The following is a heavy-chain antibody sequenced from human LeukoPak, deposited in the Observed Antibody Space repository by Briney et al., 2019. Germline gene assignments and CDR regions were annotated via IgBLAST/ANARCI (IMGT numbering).Heavy chain of an antibody. V-gene: IGHV3-21*01. D-gene: IGHD2-21*01. CDR1: GFTFSSYS. Sequence: GGSLRLSCAASGFTFSSYSMNWVRQAPGKGLEWVSSISSSSSYIYYADSVKGRFTISRDNAKNSLYLQMNSLRAEDTAVYYCARDRISAISRGWFDPWGQGTLVTVSS. CDR3: ARDRISAISRGWFDP. J-gene: IGHJ5*02. CDR2: ISSSSSYI.